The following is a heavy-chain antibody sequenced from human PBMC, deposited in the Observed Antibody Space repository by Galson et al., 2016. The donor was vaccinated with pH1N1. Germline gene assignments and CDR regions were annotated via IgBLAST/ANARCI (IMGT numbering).Heavy chain of an antibody. CDR2: ISAASTRT. D-gene: IGHD1/OR15-1a*01. CDR3: AKGGRVGTEGYYYALDV. J-gene: IGHJ6*02. V-gene: IGHV3-23*01. Sequence: SLRLSCAAFGFIFSSYAMTWVRQAPGKGPEWVSAISAASTRTYYPDSVKGRFIISRDNSKNTLYLQMNSLRAEDTAEYYCAKGGRVGTEGYYYALDVWFQGTTVIVSS. CDR1: GFIFSSYA.